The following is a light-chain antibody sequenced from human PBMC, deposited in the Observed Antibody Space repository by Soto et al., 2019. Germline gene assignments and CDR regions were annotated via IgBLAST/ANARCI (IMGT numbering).Light chain of an antibody. J-gene: IGKJ2*01. Sequence: EIVMTQSPATLSVSPGGSATLSCRASQHVSSNFAWYRQKPGQAPTLLSYRASTRATGIPARFSGSASGTEFTLTISRLQSEDFAVYYCQQYNNWPYTFGQGTKLEIK. V-gene: IGKV3-15*01. CDR1: QHVSSN. CDR3: QQYNNWPYT. CDR2: RAS.